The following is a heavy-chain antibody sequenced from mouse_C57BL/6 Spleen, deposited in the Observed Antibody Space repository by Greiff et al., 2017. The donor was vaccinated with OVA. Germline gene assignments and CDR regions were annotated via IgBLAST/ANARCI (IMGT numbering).Heavy chain of an antibody. CDR1: GFSFNTYA. V-gene: IGHV10-1*01. CDR3: VRHKGNVFDY. Sequence: DAGGGLVQPKGSLKLSCAASGFSFNTYAMNWVRQAPGKGLEWVARIRSKSNNYATYYADSVKDRFTISRDDSESMLYLQMNNLKTEDTAMYYCVRHKGNVFDYWGQGTTLTVSS. CDR2: IRSKSNNYAT. J-gene: IGHJ2*01. D-gene: IGHD2-1*01.